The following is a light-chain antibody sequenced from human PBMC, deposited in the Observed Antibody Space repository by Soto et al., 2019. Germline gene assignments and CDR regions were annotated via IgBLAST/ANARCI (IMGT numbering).Light chain of an antibody. CDR1: SSNTGTNY. V-gene: IGLV1-47*01. J-gene: IGLJ1*01. CDR2: RNN. CDR3: AAWDDSLSGFV. Sequence: QSVLTQPPSASGTPGQKVTVSCSGNSSNTGTNYVYWYQQFPGTAPKLLIYRNNQRPSGVPDRFSGSKSGTSASLAISGLRSEDEADYSCAAWDDSLSGFVFGTGTKSPS.